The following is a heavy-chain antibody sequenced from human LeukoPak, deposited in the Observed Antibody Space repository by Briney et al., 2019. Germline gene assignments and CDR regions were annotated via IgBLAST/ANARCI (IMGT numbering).Heavy chain of an antibody. CDR3: ARVQAAEDY. CDR2: IKQDGSEK. J-gene: IGHJ4*02. CDR1: GFTFSGYW. Sequence: GGSVRLSCAASGFTFSGYWMSWVRQAPGKGLEWVANIKQDGSEKYYVDSVKGRFTISRDNAKNSLYLQMNSLRAEDTAVYYCARVQAAEDYWGQGTLVTVSS. V-gene: IGHV3-7*01. D-gene: IGHD6-13*01.